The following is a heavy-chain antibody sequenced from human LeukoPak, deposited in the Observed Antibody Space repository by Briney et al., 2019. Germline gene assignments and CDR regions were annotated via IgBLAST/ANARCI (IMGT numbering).Heavy chain of an antibody. CDR1: GFTFSSYS. J-gene: IGHJ2*01. V-gene: IGHV3-21*01. CDR2: ISSSSNYI. D-gene: IGHD2-21*02. CDR3: ARPPTSGDWARYWYFDL. Sequence: PGGSLRLSCAASGFTFSSYSMNWVRQAPGKGLEWVSSISSSSNYIYYADSVKGRFTISRDNSKNTLYLQMNSLRAEDTAVYYCARPPTSGDWARYWYFDLWGRGTLVTVSS.